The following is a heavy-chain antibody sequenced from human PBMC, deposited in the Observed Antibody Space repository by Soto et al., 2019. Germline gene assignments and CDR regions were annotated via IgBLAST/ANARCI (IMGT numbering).Heavy chain of an antibody. CDR1: GGSISSYY. Sequence: SETLSLTCTVSGGSISSYYWSWIRQPPGQGLEWIGYIYYSGSTDYNPSLKSRVTISVDTSKNQFSLKLSSVTAADTAVYYCARGYYDFWSGYYTVFGAFDIWGQGTMVT. D-gene: IGHD3-3*01. V-gene: IGHV4-59*01. CDR2: IYYSGST. J-gene: IGHJ3*02. CDR3: ARGYYDFWSGYYTVFGAFDI.